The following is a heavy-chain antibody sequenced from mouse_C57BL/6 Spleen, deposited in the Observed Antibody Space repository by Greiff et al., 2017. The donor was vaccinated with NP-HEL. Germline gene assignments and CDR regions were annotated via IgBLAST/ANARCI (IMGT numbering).Heavy chain of an antibody. CDR1: GFTFSSYG. V-gene: IGHV5-6*02. J-gene: IGHJ1*03. CDR2: ISSGGSYT. Sequence: EVMLVESGGDLVKPGGSLKLSCAASGFTFSSYGMSWVRQTPDKRLEWVATISSGGSYTYYPDSVKGRFTISRDNAKNTLYLQMSSLKSEDTTIYYSAREWYFDVWGTGTTVTVSS. CDR3: AREWYFDV.